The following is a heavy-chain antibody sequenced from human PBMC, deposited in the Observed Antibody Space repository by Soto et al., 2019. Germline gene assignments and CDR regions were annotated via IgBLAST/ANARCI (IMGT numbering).Heavy chain of an antibody. Sequence: SVKVSCKASGGTFSSYAISWVRQAPGQGLEWMGGIIPIFGTANCAQKFQGRVTITADESTSTAYMELSSLISEDTAVYYCARVSDFWSGYLPLYGMDVWGQGTTVTVSS. CDR3: ARVSDFWSGYLPLYGMDV. CDR1: GGTFSSYA. CDR2: IIPIFGTA. V-gene: IGHV1-69*13. J-gene: IGHJ6*02. D-gene: IGHD3-3*01.